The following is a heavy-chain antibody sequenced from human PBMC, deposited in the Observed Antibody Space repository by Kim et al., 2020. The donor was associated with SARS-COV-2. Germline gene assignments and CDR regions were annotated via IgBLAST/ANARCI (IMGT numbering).Heavy chain of an antibody. V-gene: IGHV1-69*13. CDR3: ASTLHYSSSWAVD. D-gene: IGHD6-13*01. Sequence: SVKVSCKASGGTFSSYAISWVRQAPGQGLEWMGGIIPIFGTANYAQKFQGRVTITADESTSTAYMELSSLRSEDTAVYYCASTLHYSSSWAVDWGQGTLVTVSS. J-gene: IGHJ4*02. CDR1: GGTFSSYA. CDR2: IIPIFGTA.